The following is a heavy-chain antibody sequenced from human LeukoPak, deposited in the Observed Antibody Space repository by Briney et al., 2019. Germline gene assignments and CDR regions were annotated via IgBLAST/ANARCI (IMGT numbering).Heavy chain of an antibody. Sequence: GGSLRLSCAASGFTFSSYSMNWVRQAPGKGLEWVSYISSSSSTIYYADSVKGRFTISRDNAKNSLYLQMNSLRAEDTAVYYCARVPTVTSQNVWGQGTTVTVSS. D-gene: IGHD4-17*01. J-gene: IGHJ6*02. V-gene: IGHV3-48*04. CDR3: ARVPTVTSQNV. CDR2: ISSSSSTI. CDR1: GFTFSSYS.